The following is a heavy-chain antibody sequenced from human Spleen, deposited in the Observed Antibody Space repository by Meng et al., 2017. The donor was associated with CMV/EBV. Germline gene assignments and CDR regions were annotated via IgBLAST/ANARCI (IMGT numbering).Heavy chain of an antibody. J-gene: IGHJ6*02. CDR2: IRYDG. CDR1: GFTVSSNF. Sequence: GGSLRLSCAASGFTVSSNFMNWVRQAPGKGLEWVAFIRYDGDSVKGRFTISRDNSKNTLYLQMNSLRAADTAVYYCAKDYFAFWSGYPNYGMDVWGQGTTVTVSS. V-gene: IGHV3-30*02. CDR3: AKDYFAFWSGYPNYGMDV. D-gene: IGHD3-3*01.